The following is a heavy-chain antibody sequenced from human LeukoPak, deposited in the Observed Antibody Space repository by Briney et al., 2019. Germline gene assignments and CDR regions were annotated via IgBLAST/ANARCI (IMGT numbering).Heavy chain of an antibody. V-gene: IGHV3-53*01. D-gene: IGHD1-1*01. CDR1: GFTVSSNF. Sequence: GGSLRLSCAASGFTVSSNFMTWVRQAPGKGLEWVSVIYRDGTTYYADSVKGRFTISRDTSRNTLDLQMNSLRAEDTAVYYCARRGTGHGMDVWGQGTTVIVSS. CDR3: ARRGTGHGMDV. CDR2: IYRDGTT. J-gene: IGHJ6*02.